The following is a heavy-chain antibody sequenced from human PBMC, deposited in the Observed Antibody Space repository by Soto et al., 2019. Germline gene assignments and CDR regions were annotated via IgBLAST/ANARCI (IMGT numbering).Heavy chain of an antibody. J-gene: IGHJ6*02. V-gene: IGHV3-21*01. CDR1: GFIFDIYS. CDR3: ARDRGAASDIRYYYYGIDV. Sequence: EVQLVESGGGLVKPGGSLRLSCAASGFIFDIYSMTWVRQAPGKGLEWVSSLSSSSSYIYYADSVKGRFTISRDNAENSLYLQMSSLRADDTAVYYCARDRGAASDIRYYYYGIDVWGQGTTVTVSS. D-gene: IGHD3-10*01. CDR2: LSSSSSYI.